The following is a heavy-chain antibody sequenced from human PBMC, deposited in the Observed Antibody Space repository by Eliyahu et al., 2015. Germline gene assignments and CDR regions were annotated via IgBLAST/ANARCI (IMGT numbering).Heavy chain of an antibody. Sequence: EVQLLESGGGLVQPGGSLXLSCAAXGFXFSXYAMXWVRQAPGKGLEWVSAISGSGGSTYYADSVKGRFTISRDNSKNTLYLQMNSLRAEDTAVYYCAKDQWLVHPYHATDYWGQGTLVTVSS. CDR3: AKDQWLVHPYHATDY. J-gene: IGHJ4*02. CDR1: GFXFSXYA. V-gene: IGHV3-23*01. D-gene: IGHD6-19*01. CDR2: ISGSGGST.